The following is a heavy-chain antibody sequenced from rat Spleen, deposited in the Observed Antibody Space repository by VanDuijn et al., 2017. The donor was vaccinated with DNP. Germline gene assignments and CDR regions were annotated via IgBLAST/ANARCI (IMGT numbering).Heavy chain of an antibody. CDR1: GFTLNNYW. V-gene: IGHV5-31*01. D-gene: IGHD4-1*01. CDR2: ITSSGGST. J-gene: IGHJ2*01. CDR3: ARGGLYYFDY. Sequence: EVQLVESGGGLVQPGRSLKLSCAASGFTLNNYWMTWIRQVPGKGLEWVASITSSGGSTYYPDSVKGRFTISRDNAKNTLYLQMNSLRSEDTATYYCARGGLYYFDYWGQGVMVTVSS.